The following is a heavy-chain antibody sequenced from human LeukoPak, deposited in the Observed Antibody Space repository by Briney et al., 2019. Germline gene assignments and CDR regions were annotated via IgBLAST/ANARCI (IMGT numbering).Heavy chain of an antibody. CDR2: IYPGDSDT. CDR3: ARQGEMILIDY. CDR1: GYSFTNYW. D-gene: IGHD3-16*01. Sequence: GESLKISCKGSGYSFTNYWIGWVRQMPGKGLEWMGIIYPGDSDTKYSPSFQGQVTISADKSISTAYLQWSSLEASDTAMYYCARQGEMILIDYWGQGTLVTVSS. J-gene: IGHJ4*02. V-gene: IGHV5-51*01.